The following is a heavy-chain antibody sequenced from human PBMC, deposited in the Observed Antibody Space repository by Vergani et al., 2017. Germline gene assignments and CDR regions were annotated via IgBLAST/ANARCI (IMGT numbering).Heavy chain of an antibody. CDR1: VGSISSGDYY. CDR3: ARDCSSTSCYSDY. Sequence: QVQLQESGPGLVKPSQTLSLTCTFSVGSISSGDYYWSWIRQPPGKGLEWIGYIYYSGSTYYNPSLKSRVTISVDTSKNQCSLKLSSVTAADTAVYYCARDCSSTSCYSDYWGQGTLVTVSS. D-gene: IGHD2-2*01. V-gene: IGHV4-30-4*08. J-gene: IGHJ4*02. CDR2: IYYSGST.